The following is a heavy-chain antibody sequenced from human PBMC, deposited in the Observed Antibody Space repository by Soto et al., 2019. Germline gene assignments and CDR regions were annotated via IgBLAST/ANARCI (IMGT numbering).Heavy chain of an antibody. CDR1: GGSFSGYY. D-gene: IGHD6-19*01. Sequence: PPETLSLTCAVYGGSFSGYYWSGIRQPPGKGLEWIGEINHSGSTNYNPSLKSRVTISVDTSKNQFSLKLSSVTAADTAVYYCARLYSSGWFSYYYYGMDVWGQGTTVTVSS. J-gene: IGHJ6*02. V-gene: IGHV4-34*01. CDR3: ARLYSSGWFSYYYYGMDV. CDR2: INHSGST.